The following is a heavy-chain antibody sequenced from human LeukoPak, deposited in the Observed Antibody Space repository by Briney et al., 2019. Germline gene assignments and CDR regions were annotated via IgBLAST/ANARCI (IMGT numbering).Heavy chain of an antibody. Sequence: GGSLRLSCAAFGFTFSSYAMHWVRQAPGKGLEWVAVISYDGSNKYYTDSVKGRFTISRDNSKNTLYLQMNSLRAEDTAVYYCAKSSSYYDSRGYYSPDYFDYWGQGTLVTVPS. D-gene: IGHD3-22*01. J-gene: IGHJ4*02. V-gene: IGHV3-30*18. CDR2: ISYDGSNK. CDR1: GFTFSSYA. CDR3: AKSSSYYDSRGYYSPDYFDY.